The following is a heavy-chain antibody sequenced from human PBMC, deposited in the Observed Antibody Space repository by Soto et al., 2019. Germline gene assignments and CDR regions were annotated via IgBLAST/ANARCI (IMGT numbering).Heavy chain of an antibody. CDR1: GGTFSSYA. J-gene: IGHJ6*02. D-gene: IGHD2-2*01. CDR3: ARDRVGYCSSTSCYSEYYYYYYGMDV. V-gene: IGHV1-69*06. CDR2: IIPIFGTA. Sequence: SVKVSCKASGGTFSSYATSWVRQAPGQGLEWMGGIIPIFGTANYAQKFQGRVTITADKSTSTAYMELSSLRSEDTAVYYCARDRVGYCSSTSCYSEYYYYYYGMDVWGQGTTVTVSS.